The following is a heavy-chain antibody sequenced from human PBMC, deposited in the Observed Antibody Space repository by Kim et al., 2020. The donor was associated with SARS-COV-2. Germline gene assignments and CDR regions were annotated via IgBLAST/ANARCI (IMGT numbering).Heavy chain of an antibody. V-gene: IGHV3-66*01. CDR1: GFTVSSNY. D-gene: IGHD3-22*01. J-gene: IGHJ3*02. CDR2: IYSGGST. Sequence: GGSLRLSCAASGFTVSSNYMSWVRQAPGKGLEWVSVIYSGGSTYYADSVKGRFTISRDNSKNTLYLQMNSLRAEDTAVYYCARDAHYYDSSGYRSAFDIWGQGTMVTVSS. CDR3: ARDAHYYDSSGYRSAFDI.